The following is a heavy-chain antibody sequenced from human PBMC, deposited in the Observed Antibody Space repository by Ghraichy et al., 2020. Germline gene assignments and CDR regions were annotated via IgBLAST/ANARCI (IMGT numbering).Heavy chain of an antibody. CDR2: IKQDGSEK. Sequence: GSLRLSCAASGFTFSRYWMSWVRQAPGKGLEWVANIKQDGSEKYYVDSVKGRFTISRDNAKNSLFLQMNSLRAEDTAVYYCARGRRYDSSGYIPRYDYNGMDVWGQGTTVTVSS. V-gene: IGHV3-7*01. CDR1: GFTFSRYW. D-gene: IGHD3-22*01. CDR3: ARGRRYDSSGYIPRYDYNGMDV. J-gene: IGHJ6*02.